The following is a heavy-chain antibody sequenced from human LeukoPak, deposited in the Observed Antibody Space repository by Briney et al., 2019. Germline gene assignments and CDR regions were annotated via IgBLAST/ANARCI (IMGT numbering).Heavy chain of an antibody. CDR2: INHSGST. CDR3: ARVKDTAMVQSSGAPIDY. D-gene: IGHD5-18*01. J-gene: IGHJ4*02. Sequence: SETLSLTCAVYGGSFSGYYWSWLRQPPGKGLEWIGEINHSGSTNYNPSLKSRVTISVDTSKNQFSLKLSSVTAADTAVYYCARVKDTAMVQSSGAPIDYWGQGTLVTVSS. V-gene: IGHV4-34*01. CDR1: GGSFSGYY.